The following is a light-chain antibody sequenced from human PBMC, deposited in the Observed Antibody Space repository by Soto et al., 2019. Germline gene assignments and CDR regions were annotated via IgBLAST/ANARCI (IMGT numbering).Light chain of an antibody. CDR3: QSYDSSNVV. CDR2: EDK. V-gene: IGLV6-57*01. J-gene: IGLJ2*01. Sequence: NFMLTQPHSVSESPGKTVTISCTRSSGSIASNYVQWYQQRPGSSPTTVIYEDKQRPSGVPDRFSGSMDSSSNSASLTISRLTTEDEADYYCQSYDSSNVVFGGGTKLTVL. CDR1: SGSIASNY.